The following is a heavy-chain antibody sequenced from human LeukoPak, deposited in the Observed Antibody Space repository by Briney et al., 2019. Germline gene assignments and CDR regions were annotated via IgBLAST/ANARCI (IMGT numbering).Heavy chain of an antibody. J-gene: IGHJ4*02. CDR2: ISYDGSNK. CDR1: GFTFSSYG. D-gene: IGHD2-15*01. CDR3: VRDNPKCCGVVPANIDDF. V-gene: IGHV3-30*03. Sequence: GGSLRLSCAASGFTFSSYGMHWVRQAPGKGLEWVAVISYDGSNKYYADSVRGRFTASRDNAKNSLYLQMHSLRAEDTAVYYCVRDNPKCCGVVPANIDDFWGQGTLVTVSS.